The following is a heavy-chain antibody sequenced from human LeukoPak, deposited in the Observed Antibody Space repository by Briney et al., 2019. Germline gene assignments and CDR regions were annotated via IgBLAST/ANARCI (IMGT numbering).Heavy chain of an antibody. CDR1: GGSIGTHY. CDR3: ARGVSSSWTYYFDH. CDR2: IYYSGST. D-gene: IGHD6-13*01. V-gene: IGHV4-59*11. Sequence: SETLSLTCTVSGGSIGTHYWSWIRQPPGQGLDYIGYIYYSGSTNYNPSLKSRVTMSVDTSKSQFSLNLNSVTAADTAVYYCARGVSSSWTYYFDHWGQGTLVTVSS. J-gene: IGHJ4*02.